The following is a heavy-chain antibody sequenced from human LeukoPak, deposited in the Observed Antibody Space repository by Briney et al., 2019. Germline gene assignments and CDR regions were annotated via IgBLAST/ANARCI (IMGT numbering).Heavy chain of an antibody. J-gene: IGHJ6*02. D-gene: IGHD7-27*01. CDR3: ARAELGPVYYYGMDV. Sequence: GGSLRLSCAASGFTVSSNYMSWVRQAPGKGLEWVSVIYSGGSTYYADSVKGRFTISRDNSKNTLDLQMNSLRAEDTAVYYCARAELGPVYYYGMDVWGQGTTVTVSS. CDR2: IYSGGST. CDR1: GFTVSSNY. V-gene: IGHV3-66*01.